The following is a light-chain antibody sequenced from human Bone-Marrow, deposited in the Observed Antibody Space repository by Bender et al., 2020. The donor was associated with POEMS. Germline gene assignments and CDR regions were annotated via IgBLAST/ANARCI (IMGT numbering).Light chain of an antibody. J-gene: IGLJ3*02. CDR2: EDD. CDR1: SGTIASNY. V-gene: IGLV6-57*01. Sequence: NFMLTQPHSMSESPGKSVTISCTRSSGTIASNYVQWYQQRPGSSPIVLIYEDDQRPSAVPSRFSGSVDSSSNAASRTISGLKTEEEADYYCQSYDSTNWVFGGGTRLTVL. CDR3: QSYDSTNWV.